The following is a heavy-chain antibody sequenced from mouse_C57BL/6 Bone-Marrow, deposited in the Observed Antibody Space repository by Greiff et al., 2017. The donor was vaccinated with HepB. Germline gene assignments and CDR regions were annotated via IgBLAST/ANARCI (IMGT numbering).Heavy chain of an antibody. CDR3: ARGDFFHGSRYAMDY. Sequence: QVQLQQSGAELAKPGASVKLSCKASGYTFTSYWMHWVKQRPGQGLEWIGDINPGSGYTKYNQKFKDKATLTADKSSSTAYMQLSSLTSEDSAVYYCARGDFFHGSRYAMDYWGQGTSVTVSS. CDR1: GYTFTSYW. J-gene: IGHJ4*01. V-gene: IGHV1-7*01. CDR2: INPGSGYT.